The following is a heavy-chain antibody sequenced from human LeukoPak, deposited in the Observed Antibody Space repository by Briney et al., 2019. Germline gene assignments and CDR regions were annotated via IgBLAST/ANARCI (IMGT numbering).Heavy chain of an antibody. CDR3: ARGLIYFEV. CDR2: IKDDGSEK. CDR1: GFTFSSYS. V-gene: IGHV3-7*04. J-gene: IGHJ4*02. D-gene: IGHD3-9*01. Sequence: GGSLRLSCAASGFTFSSYSMNWVRQAPGKGLEWVANIKDDGSEKSYEDSVKGRFTISRDNANNAVYLQMDTLRVEDTAVYYCARGLIYFEVWGQGTLVSVSS.